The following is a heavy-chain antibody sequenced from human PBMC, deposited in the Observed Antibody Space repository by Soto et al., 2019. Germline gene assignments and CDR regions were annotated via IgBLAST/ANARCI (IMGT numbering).Heavy chain of an antibody. V-gene: IGHV3-33*01. CDR1: GFMFSNHG. Sequence: ESGGGVVQPGRSLRLSCAASGFMFSNHGMHWVRQAPGKGLEWVAVIWSDGNNRYYADSVKGRFTISRDNSKNTVYLQMTSLRPEDTAVYYCVRGDNWNDEASDYWGQGTLVTVSS. J-gene: IGHJ4*02. CDR3: VRGDNWNDEASDY. CDR2: IWSDGNNR. D-gene: IGHD1-1*01.